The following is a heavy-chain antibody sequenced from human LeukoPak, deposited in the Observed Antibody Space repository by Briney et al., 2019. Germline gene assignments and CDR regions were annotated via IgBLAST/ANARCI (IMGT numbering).Heavy chain of an antibody. V-gene: IGHV5-51*01. Sequence: GESLKISCKGSGYSFTSYWIGWVRQMPGKGLEWMGIIYPGDSDTRYSPSFQGQVTISADKSISTAYLQWSSLKASDTAMYYCARHGDCSSPSCYIGSIDYWGQGTLVTVSS. CDR1: GYSFTSYW. J-gene: IGHJ4*02. D-gene: IGHD2-2*02. CDR2: IYPGDSDT. CDR3: ARHGDCSSPSCYIGSIDY.